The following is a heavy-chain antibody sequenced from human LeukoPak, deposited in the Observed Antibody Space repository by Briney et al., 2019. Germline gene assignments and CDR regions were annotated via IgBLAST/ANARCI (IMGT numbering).Heavy chain of an antibody. Sequence: GRSLRLSCTASGFTFGDYGMSWFRQAPGKGLEWVGFIRSKAYAGTTEYAASVKARFTISRDDSKSIAYLQMNSLKTEDAAVYYCSRSPDTGYYFSPSSPSDDYIAYWGQGTLVTVSS. CDR1: GFTFGDYG. J-gene: IGHJ4*02. V-gene: IGHV3-49*03. D-gene: IGHD3-22*01. CDR3: SRSPDTGYYFSPSSPSDDYIAY. CDR2: IRSKAYAGTT.